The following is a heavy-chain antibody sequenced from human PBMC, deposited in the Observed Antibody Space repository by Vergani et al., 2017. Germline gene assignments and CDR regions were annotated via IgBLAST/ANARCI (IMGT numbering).Heavy chain of an antibody. CDR3: ARAAEYCSGGSCYSDHFDY. CDR1: GGSISSGDYY. D-gene: IGHD2-15*01. Sequence: QVQLQESGPGLVKPSQTLSLTCTVSGGSISSGDYYWSWIRQPPGKGLEWIGYIYYSGSTYSNPSLMSRVTISVDTSKNQFSLKLSSVTAADTAVYYCARAAEYCSGGSCYSDHFDYWGQGTLVTVSS. J-gene: IGHJ4*02. CDR2: IYYSGST. V-gene: IGHV4-30-4*01.